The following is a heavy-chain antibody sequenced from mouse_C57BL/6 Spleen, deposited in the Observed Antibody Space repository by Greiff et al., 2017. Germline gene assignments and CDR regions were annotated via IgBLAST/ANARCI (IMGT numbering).Heavy chain of an antibody. V-gene: IGHV1-53*01. CDR1: GYTFTSYW. Sequence: QVQLQQSGTELVKPGASVKLSCKASGYTFTSYWMHWVKQRPGQGLEWIGNINPSNGGTNYNEKFKSKATLTVDKSSSTAYMQLSSLTSEDSAVYYCARNWGYYDYDGAYFDYWGQGTTLTVSS. CDR3: ARNWGYYDYDGAYFDY. D-gene: IGHD2-4*01. CDR2: INPSNGGT. J-gene: IGHJ2*01.